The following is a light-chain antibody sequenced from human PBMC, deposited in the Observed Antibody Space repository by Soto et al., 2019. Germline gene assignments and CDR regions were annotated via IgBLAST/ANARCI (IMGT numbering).Light chain of an antibody. CDR2: SAA. CDR3: QESFGLPRT. J-gene: IGKJ1*01. Sequence: DIQMTQSPSSLSAFVGDRVTITCRASQSISNSLNWYQLRPGKAHKILIYSAANLQSGVPSRFSGGGSETEFTLAISSPQPEDFATYYCQESFGLPRTFGQVTKVELK. V-gene: IGKV1-39*01. CDR1: QSISNS.